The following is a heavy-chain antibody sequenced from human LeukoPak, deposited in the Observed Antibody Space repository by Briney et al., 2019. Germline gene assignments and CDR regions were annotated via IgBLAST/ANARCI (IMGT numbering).Heavy chain of an antibody. D-gene: IGHD4-17*01. Sequence: SETLSLTCTVSGGSISSYYWNWIRQPPGKGLEWIGYIYYSGSTNYNPSLKSRVTISVDTSKNQFSLRLSSVTAADTAVYYCARDHSYGDYRLDYWGQGTLVTVSS. CDR3: ARDHSYGDYRLDY. V-gene: IGHV4-59*12. CDR1: GGSISSYY. J-gene: IGHJ4*02. CDR2: IYYSGST.